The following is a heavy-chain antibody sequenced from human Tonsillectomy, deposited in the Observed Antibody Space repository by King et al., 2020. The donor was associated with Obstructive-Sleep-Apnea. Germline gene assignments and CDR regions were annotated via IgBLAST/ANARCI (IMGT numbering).Heavy chain of an antibody. CDR2: IRYDGSNK. J-gene: IGHJ2*01. V-gene: IGHV3-30*02. D-gene: IGHD1-26*01. CDR1: RFTFSNYG. CDR3: ARGGSYWYFDL. Sequence: VQLVESGGGVVQPGGSLRLSWAASRFTFSNYGLHWVRQAPGKGLEGVAFIRYDGSNKYYVDSVKGRFTISRDDSKNTLYLQMNSLRAEDTAVYYCARGGSYWYFDLWGRGTLVTVSS.